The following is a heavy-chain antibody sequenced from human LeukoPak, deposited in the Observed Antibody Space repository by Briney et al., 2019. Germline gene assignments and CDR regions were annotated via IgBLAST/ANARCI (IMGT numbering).Heavy chain of an antibody. V-gene: IGHV3-15*01. J-gene: IGHJ4*02. D-gene: IGHD3-3*01. CDR3: TTGSPFLLGWFH. CDR2: IISRSDGGTI. Sequence: PGGSLRLSCVASGFTFSAAWMNWVRQAPGKGPEWIARIISRSDGGTIDYAAPVKGRFTISRDDSKDTLYLQMNSLKTEDTAVYYCTTGSPFLLGWFHWGPGTLVTVSS. CDR1: GFTFSAAW.